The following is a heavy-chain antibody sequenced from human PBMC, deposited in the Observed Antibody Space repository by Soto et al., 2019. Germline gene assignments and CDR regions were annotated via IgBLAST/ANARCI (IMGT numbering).Heavy chain of an antibody. CDR1: GGSISSYY. CDR3: ARAGEHSSLLPNNWFDP. D-gene: IGHD6-6*01. Sequence: SETLSLTCTVSGGSISSYYWSWIRQPPGKGLEWIGYIYYSGSTNYNPSLKSRVTISVDTSKNQFSLKLSSVTAADTAVYYCARAGEHSSLLPNNWFDPWGQGTLVTVSS. V-gene: IGHV4-59*01. J-gene: IGHJ5*02. CDR2: IYYSGST.